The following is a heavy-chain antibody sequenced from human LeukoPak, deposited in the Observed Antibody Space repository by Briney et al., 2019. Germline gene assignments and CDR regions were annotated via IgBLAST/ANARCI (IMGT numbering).Heavy chain of an antibody. CDR2: LYYSGST. J-gene: IGHJ3*02. Sequence: SETLSLTCTVSGGSISSGDYYWSWIRQPPGKGLEWIGSLYYSGSTYYSPSLKSRVTISVDTSKNQFSLKLSSVTAADTAVYYCARRSVTSMAFDIWGQGTMVTVSS. V-gene: IGHV4-39*01. D-gene: IGHD3-10*01. CDR3: ARRSVTSMAFDI. CDR1: GGSISSGDYY.